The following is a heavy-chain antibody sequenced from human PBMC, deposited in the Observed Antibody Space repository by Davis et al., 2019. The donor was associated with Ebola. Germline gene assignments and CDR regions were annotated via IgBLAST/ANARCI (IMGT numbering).Heavy chain of an antibody. J-gene: IGHJ6*02. D-gene: IGHD3-10*01. V-gene: IGHV1-18*01. CDR2: ISAYNGNT. CDR1: GYTFTSYG. CDR3: ARDRGHFGMDV. Sequence: ASVKVSCKASGYTFTSYGISWVRQAPGQGLEWMGWISAYNGNTNYAQKFQGRVTITADKSTSTAYMELSSLRSEDTAVYYCARDRGHFGMDVWGQGTTVSVSS.